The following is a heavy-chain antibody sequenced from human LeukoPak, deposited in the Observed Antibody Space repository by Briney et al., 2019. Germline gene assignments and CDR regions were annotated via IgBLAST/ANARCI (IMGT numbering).Heavy chain of an antibody. CDR3: ARQGAAALESIGDYYYYYMDV. CDR1: GYIFTNYW. Sequence: KRGESLKISCKGFGYIFTNYWIGWVRQMPGKGLEWMGIIYPGDSETRYSPSFQGQVTISADKSISTPYLQWSSLKASDTAMYYCARQGAAALESIGDYYYYYMDVWGKGTTVTVSS. D-gene: IGHD6-13*01. J-gene: IGHJ6*03. CDR2: IYPGDSET. V-gene: IGHV5-51*01.